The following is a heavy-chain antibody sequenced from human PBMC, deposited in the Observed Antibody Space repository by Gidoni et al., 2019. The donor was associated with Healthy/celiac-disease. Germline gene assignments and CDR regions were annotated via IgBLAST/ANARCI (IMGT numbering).Heavy chain of an antibody. CDR3: ARGHEVRGARPTWFV. J-gene: IGHJ6*02. Sequence: QVQLVQSGAEVKKPGASVKVSCKASGYTFTSYYMHWVRQAPGQGLEWMGIINPSGGSTSYAQKFQGRVTMTRDTSTSTVYMELSSLRSEDTAVYYCARGHEVRGARPTWFVWGQGTTVTVSS. CDR1: GYTFTSYY. D-gene: IGHD3-10*01. CDR2: INPSGGST. V-gene: IGHV1-46*03.